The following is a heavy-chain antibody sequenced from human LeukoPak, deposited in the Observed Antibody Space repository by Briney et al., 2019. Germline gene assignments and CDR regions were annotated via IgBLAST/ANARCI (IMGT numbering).Heavy chain of an antibody. V-gene: IGHV4-59*08. D-gene: IGHD4-17*01. CDR2: IYYSGST. CDR1: GGSINSYY. J-gene: IGHJ4*02. Sequence: SETLSLTCTVSGGSINSYYWSWIRQPPGKGLEWIGYIYYSGSTNYNPSLKSRVTISVDTSKNQFSLRLSSVTAADTAVYYCARQSVTTTIDYWGQGTLVTVSS. CDR3: ARQSVTTTIDY.